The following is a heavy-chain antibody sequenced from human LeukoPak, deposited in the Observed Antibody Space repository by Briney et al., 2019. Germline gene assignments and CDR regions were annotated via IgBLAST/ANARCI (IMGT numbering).Heavy chain of an antibody. V-gene: IGHV1-46*01. D-gene: IGHD2-15*01. CDR1: GYTFTTHY. CDR3: AREGYRYCSGGSCYRYYYGMDV. Sequence: ASVTVSCKASGYTFTTHYIHWVRQAPGQGLQWMGVITPSGGSTNYPQKFQGRVTMTSDTSTSTVYMELSSLRSEDTGVYYCAREGYRYCSGGSCYRYYYGMDVWGQGTTVTVSS. J-gene: IGHJ6*02. CDR2: ITPSGGST.